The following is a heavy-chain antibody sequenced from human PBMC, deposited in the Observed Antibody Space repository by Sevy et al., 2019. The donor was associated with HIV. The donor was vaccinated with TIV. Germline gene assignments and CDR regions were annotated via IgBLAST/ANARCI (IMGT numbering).Heavy chain of an antibody. J-gene: IGHJ4*02. CDR1: GGTFSSYG. CDR2: IIPILGTV. Sequence: ASVKVSCKASGGTFSSYGISWVRQAPGQGLEWMGGIIPILGTVNYAQKFQGRVTITADESTKTAYMELSSLRSEDTAVFYCSRGGGNGWYYFDYWGQETLVTVSS. CDR3: SRGGGNGWYYFDY. D-gene: IGHD6-19*01. V-gene: IGHV1-69*13.